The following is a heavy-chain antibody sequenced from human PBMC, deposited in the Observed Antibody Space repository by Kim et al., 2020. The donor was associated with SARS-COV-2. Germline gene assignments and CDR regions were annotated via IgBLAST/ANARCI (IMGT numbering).Heavy chain of an antibody. CDR1: GGSFSGYY. V-gene: IGHV4-34*01. Sequence: SETLSLTCAVYGGSFSGYYWSWIRQPPGKGLEWIGEINHSGSTNYNPSLKSRVTISVDTSKNQFSLKLSSVTAADTAVYYCARQRGYSYDYWGQGTLVTVSS. CDR3: ARQRGYSYDY. D-gene: IGHD5-18*01. J-gene: IGHJ4*02. CDR2: INHSGST.